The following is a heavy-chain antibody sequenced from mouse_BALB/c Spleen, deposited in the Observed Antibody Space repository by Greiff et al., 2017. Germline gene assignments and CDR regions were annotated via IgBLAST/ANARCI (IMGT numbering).Heavy chain of an antibody. CDR3: ARGGIYGNYWYFDV. V-gene: IGHV5-9-4*01. Sequence: EVNVVESGGGLVKPGGSLKLSCAASGFTFSSYAMSWVRQSPEKRLEWVAEISSGGSYTYYPDTVTGRFTISRDNAKNTLYLEMSSLRSEDTAMYYCARGGIYGNYWYFDVWGAGTTVTVSS. CDR1: GFTFSSYA. J-gene: IGHJ1*01. D-gene: IGHD2-1*01. CDR2: ISSGGSYT.